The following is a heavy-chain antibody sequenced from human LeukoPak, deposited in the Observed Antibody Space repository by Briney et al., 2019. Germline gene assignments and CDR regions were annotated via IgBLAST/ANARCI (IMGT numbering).Heavy chain of an antibody. Sequence: SETLSLTCTVSGGSLSSGDYYWSWIRQPPGKGLEWIGYIYYSGSTYYNPSLKSRVTISVDTSKNQFSLKLSSVTAADTAVYYCARPDKGDAFDIWGQGTMVTVSS. D-gene: IGHD3-22*01. CDR3: ARPDKGDAFDI. J-gene: IGHJ3*02. CDR1: GGSLSSGDYY. CDR2: IYYSGST. V-gene: IGHV4-30-4*01.